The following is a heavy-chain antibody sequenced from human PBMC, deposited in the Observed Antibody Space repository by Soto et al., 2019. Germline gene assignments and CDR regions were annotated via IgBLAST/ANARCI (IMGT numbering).Heavy chain of an antibody. CDR1: GGTLNSYD. V-gene: IGHV1-69*01. D-gene: IGHD3-22*01. J-gene: IGHJ5*02. Sequence: QVQLVQSGAEVKKPGSSMKVSCKASGGTLNSYDINWVRQAPGQGLEWMGGIIPIVETPKYAQKFQGRVTITAYESTNTVYMELSSLRSEDTAMYYCARLSRPNYYDTSVFFKDNWFDPWGQGTLVTVSS. CDR2: IIPIVETP. CDR3: ARLSRPNYYDTSVFFKDNWFDP.